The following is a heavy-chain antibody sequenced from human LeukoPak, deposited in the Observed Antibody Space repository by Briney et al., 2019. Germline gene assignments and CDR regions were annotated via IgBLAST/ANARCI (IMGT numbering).Heavy chain of an antibody. D-gene: IGHD3-16*01. CDR1: GFTFSSYG. Sequence: QPGGSLRLSCAASGFTFSSYGMHWVRQAPGKGLEWVAVISYDGTNKYYADSVKGRFTISRDNSKNRVYLQMNSLRAEDTAVYYCAKEGGIGGYYYGMDVWGKGTTVTVSS. V-gene: IGHV3-30*18. CDR3: AKEGGIGGYYYGMDV. CDR2: ISYDGTNK. J-gene: IGHJ6*04.